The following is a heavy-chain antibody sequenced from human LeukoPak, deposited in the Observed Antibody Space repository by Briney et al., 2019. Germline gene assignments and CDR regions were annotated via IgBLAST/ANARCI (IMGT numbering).Heavy chain of an antibody. CDR1: GFTFSSYA. D-gene: IGHD3-3*01. CDR2: ISGSGGST. V-gene: IGHV3-23*01. J-gene: IGHJ4*02. Sequence: GGSLRLSCAASGFTFSSYAMSWVRQAPGKGLEWVSAISGSGGSTYYADSVKGRFTISRDNSKNTLYLQMNSLRAEDTAVYYCAKDVDFWSGYSPSNFDYWGQGTLVTVSS. CDR3: AKDVDFWSGYSPSNFDY.